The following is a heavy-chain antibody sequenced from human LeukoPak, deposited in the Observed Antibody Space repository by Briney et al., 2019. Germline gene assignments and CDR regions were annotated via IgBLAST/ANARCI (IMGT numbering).Heavy chain of an antibody. Sequence: GGSLRLSCAVSGFTLSNYWMHWVRQAPGKGLVWVSRMNSDGRSRTYADSVKGRFTISRDNAKNSLYLQMNSLRAEDTAVYYCAKDNYYDSSGYGGNAYWGQGTLVTVSS. J-gene: IGHJ4*02. CDR3: AKDNYYDSSGYGGNAY. CDR1: GFTLSNYW. V-gene: IGHV3-74*01. D-gene: IGHD3-22*01. CDR2: MNSDGRSR.